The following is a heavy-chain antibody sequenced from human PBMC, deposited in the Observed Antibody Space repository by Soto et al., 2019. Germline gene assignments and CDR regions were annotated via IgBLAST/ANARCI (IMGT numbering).Heavy chain of an antibody. CDR2: ISAYNGNT. V-gene: IGHV1-18*01. D-gene: IGHD1-26*01. Sequence: QVQLVQSGAEVKKPGASVKVSCKASGYTFTSYGISWVRQAPGQGLEWMGWISAYNGNTNYAQKLQGSATMTTDTSASTDNMEHRRLRSDDTAVYYCASVRGADGLDVGGQGTTGTVSS. J-gene: IGHJ6*02. CDR1: GYTFTSYG. CDR3: ASVRGADGLDV.